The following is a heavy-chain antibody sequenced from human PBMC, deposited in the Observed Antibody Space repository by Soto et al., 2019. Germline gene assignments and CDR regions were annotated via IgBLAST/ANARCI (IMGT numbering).Heavy chain of an antibody. V-gene: IGHV4-31*03. J-gene: IGHJ5*02. Sequence: PSETLSLTCTVSGGSISSGGFSGSWIRQHPGKGLEWIGYIYYSGSTYYNPSLKSRVTISVDTSKNQFSLKLSSVTAADTAVYYCARVGSSWYGKYNGFDPWGKGTLVPVSS. CDR2: IYYSGST. CDR3: ARVGSSWYGKYNGFDP. CDR1: GGSISSGGFS. D-gene: IGHD6-13*01.